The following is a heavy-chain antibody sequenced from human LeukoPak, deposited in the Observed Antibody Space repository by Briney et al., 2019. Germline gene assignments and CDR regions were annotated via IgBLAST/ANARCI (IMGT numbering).Heavy chain of an antibody. Sequence: GGSLRLSCAASGFTFSRYSMNWVRQAPGKGLEWVSYISSSGSTIYYADSVKGRFTISRDNSKNTLYLQMNSLRAEDTAVYYCAKVTGGDMITYGGLDYWGQGTLVTVSS. CDR2: ISSSGSTI. CDR3: AKVTGGDMITYGGLDY. D-gene: IGHD3-16*01. V-gene: IGHV3-48*01. CDR1: GFTFSRYS. J-gene: IGHJ4*02.